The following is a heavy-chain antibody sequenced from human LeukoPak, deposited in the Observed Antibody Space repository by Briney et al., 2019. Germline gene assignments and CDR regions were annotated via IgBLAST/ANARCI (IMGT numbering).Heavy chain of an antibody. Sequence: GRSLRLSCAASGFTFSSYGIHWVGQAPGKGLEWVAVISYDGSNKYYADSVKGRFTISRDNSKNTLYLQMNSLRAEDTAVYYCAREYNSLDYWGQGTLVTVST. CDR2: ISYDGSNK. CDR1: GFTFSSYG. V-gene: IGHV3-30*03. J-gene: IGHJ4*02. CDR3: AREYNSLDY. D-gene: IGHD1-14*01.